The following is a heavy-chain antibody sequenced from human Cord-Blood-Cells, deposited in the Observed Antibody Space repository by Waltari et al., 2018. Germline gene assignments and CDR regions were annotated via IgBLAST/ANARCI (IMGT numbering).Heavy chain of an antibody. CDR2: RNPNRANT. CDR1: GYTFTSYD. CDR3: AREGAGSFDY. Sequence: QVQLVQSGAEVKKPGASVTVCCKASGYTFTSYDINWWRQATGQGLVWMGWRNPNRANTGYGQKCHGRVTSTRNTSIHTTYMELGSLGVDDSAGYYCAREGAGSFDYWGQGTLVTVSS. D-gene: IGHD3-10*01. J-gene: IGHJ4*02. V-gene: IGHV1-8*03.